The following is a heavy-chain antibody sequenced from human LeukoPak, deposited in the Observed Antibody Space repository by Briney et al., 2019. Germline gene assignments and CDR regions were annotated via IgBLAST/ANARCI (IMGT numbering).Heavy chain of an antibody. Sequence: PGGSLRPSCAASGFTFSSYWMSWVRQAPGKGLEWVANIKQDGSEKYYVDSVKGRFTISRDNAKNSLYLQMNSLRAEDTAVYYCARLNSYYYDSSGFFDYWGQGTLVTVSS. CDR1: GFTFSSYW. J-gene: IGHJ4*02. V-gene: IGHV3-7*01. CDR3: ARLNSYYYDSSGFFDY. CDR2: IKQDGSEK. D-gene: IGHD3-22*01.